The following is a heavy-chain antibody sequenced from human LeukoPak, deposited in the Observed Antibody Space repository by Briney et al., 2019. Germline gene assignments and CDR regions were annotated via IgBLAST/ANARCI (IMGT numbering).Heavy chain of an antibody. CDR1: GFTFDDYA. J-gene: IGHJ4*02. Sequence: GGSLRLSCAASGFTFDDYAMHWVRQAPGKGLEWVSGISWNSGSIGYADSVKGRFTISRDNAKNSLYLQMNSLRAEDTALYYCAKDIMEGGDHSAAGYFDYWGQGTLVTVSS. CDR2: ISWNSGSI. V-gene: IGHV3-9*01. D-gene: IGHD4-17*01. CDR3: AKDIMEGGDHSAAGYFDY.